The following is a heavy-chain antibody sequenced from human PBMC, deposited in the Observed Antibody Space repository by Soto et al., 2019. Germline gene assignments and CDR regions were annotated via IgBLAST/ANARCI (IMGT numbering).Heavy chain of an antibody. V-gene: IGHV4-39*01. CDR3: ARRAPHYDFWSGYYSAYMDV. J-gene: IGHJ6*03. Sequence: SETLSLTCTVSGGSISSSSYYWGWIRQPPGKGLEWIGSIYYSGSTYYNPSLKSRVTISVDTSKNQFSLKLSSVTAADTAVYYCARRAPHYDFWSGYYSAYMDVWGKGTTVTVSS. CDR2: IYYSGST. CDR1: GGSISSSSYY. D-gene: IGHD3-3*01.